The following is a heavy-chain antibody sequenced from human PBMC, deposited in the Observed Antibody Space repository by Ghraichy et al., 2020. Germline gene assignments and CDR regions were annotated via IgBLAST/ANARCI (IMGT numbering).Heavy chain of an antibody. D-gene: IGHD1-26*01. Sequence: GGSLRLSCAASGFTFDDFDMQWVRQAPGRGLEWVSLVSRDGSRTYYADSVKGRFTVSRDNKNSLYLQLNSLRLEDTALYYCSKGGWADHWGQGTLVIVSS. CDR1: GFTFDDFD. J-gene: IGHJ4*02. CDR2: VSRDGSRT. V-gene: IGHV3-43D*03. CDR3: SKGGWADH.